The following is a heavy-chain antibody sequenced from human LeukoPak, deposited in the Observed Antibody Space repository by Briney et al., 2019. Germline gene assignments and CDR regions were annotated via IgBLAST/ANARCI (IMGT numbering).Heavy chain of an antibody. Sequence: PGGSLRLSCAASGFTFRNNGMHWVRQAPGKGLEWVAFLRFDESDKFYGDSVKGRFTISRDISKNTLFLQMNGLRVVDTAVYYCVKDNPVCHSWGQGTLVTVSS. V-gene: IGHV3-30*02. CDR3: VKDNPVCHS. CDR2: LRFDESDK. CDR1: GFTFRNNG. J-gene: IGHJ4*02. D-gene: IGHD3-16*01.